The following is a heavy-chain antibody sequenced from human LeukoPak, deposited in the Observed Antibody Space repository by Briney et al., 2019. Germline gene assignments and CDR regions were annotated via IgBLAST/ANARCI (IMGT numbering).Heavy chain of an antibody. J-gene: IGHJ4*02. CDR1: GYTFTSYA. Sequence: ASVKVSCKASGYTFTSYAMHWVRQAPGQRLEWMGWINAGNGNTKYSQKFQGRVTITRDTSASTAYMELSSLRPEDTAVYYCARDRKLLWFGYWGQGTLVTVSS. CDR3: ARDRKLLWFGY. CDR2: INAGNGNT. D-gene: IGHD3-10*01. V-gene: IGHV1-3*01.